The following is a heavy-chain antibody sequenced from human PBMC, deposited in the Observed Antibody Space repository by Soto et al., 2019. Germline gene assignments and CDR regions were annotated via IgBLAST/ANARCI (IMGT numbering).Heavy chain of an antibody. CDR3: ARESGGTTATLDYYYFYMDV. CDR1: GYAFSQFY. D-gene: IGHD4-17*01. V-gene: IGHV1-2*04. CDR2: INPNSGRT. J-gene: IGHJ6*03. Sequence: QVQLVQSGAEVKKPGASMKVSCKASGYAFSQFYIHWMRQAPGQGLEWMGWINPNSGRTKFAQNFQGWVTMTRETSIKTVYMELSGLRSDATAVYYCARESGGTTATLDYYYFYMDVWGKGTTVTVSS.